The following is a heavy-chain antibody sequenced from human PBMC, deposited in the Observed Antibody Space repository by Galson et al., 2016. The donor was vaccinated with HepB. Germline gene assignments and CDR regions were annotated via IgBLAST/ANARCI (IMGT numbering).Heavy chain of an antibody. CDR2: ISGSSLTI. CDR1: GFTFSLYS. V-gene: IGHV3-48*04. J-gene: IGHJ2*01. Sequence: SLRLSCAASGFTFSLYSMNWVRQAPGKGLEWVSYISGSSLTIFDADSVKGRFTISRDNAKKSLYLQMNSLRAGDTAVYYCVRGAARPGDWYFDLWGRGTLVTVSS. CDR3: VRGAARPGDWYFDL. D-gene: IGHD6-6*01.